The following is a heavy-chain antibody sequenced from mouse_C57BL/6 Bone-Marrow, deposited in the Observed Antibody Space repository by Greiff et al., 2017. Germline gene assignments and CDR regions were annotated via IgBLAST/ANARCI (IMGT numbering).Heavy chain of an antibody. CDR1: GYTFTSYW. D-gene: IGHD2-12*01. Sequence: VQLQQSGTVLARPGASVKMSCKTSGYTFTSYWMHWVKQRPGQGLEWIGAIYPGNSDTSYNQKFKGKAKLTAVTSASTAYMELSSLTNEDSAVYYCTKAHYYRECAYWGQGTLVTVSA. V-gene: IGHV1-5*01. CDR2: IYPGNSDT. J-gene: IGHJ3*01. CDR3: TKAHYYRECAY.